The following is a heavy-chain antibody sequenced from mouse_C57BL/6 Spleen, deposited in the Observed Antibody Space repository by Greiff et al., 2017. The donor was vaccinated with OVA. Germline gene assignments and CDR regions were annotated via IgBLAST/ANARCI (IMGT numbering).Heavy chain of an antibody. CDR3: TTDYYGRGLYAMDY. D-gene: IGHD1-1*01. CDR2: IDPENGDT. Sequence: EVKLVESGAELVRPGASVKLSCTASGFNIKDDYMHWVKQRPEQGLEWIGWIDPENGDTEYASKFQGKATITADTSSNTAYLQLSSLTSEDTAVYYCTTDYYGRGLYAMDYWGQGTSVTVSS. V-gene: IGHV14-4*01. CDR1: GFNIKDDY. J-gene: IGHJ4*01.